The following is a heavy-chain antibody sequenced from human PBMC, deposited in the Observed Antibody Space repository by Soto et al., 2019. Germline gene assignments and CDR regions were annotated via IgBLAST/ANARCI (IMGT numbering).Heavy chain of an antibody. CDR3: ARGPYNYWDY. CDR1: GYTFTGYY. CDR2: INPKSGDR. J-gene: IGHJ4*02. D-gene: IGHD4-4*01. Sequence: GASVKFSCKSSGYTFTGYYMHWVRQAPGQGLEWMGWINPKSGDREYAQKFEGRVTMTWDTSISTAYMELSFLRSDDTAVYYCARGPYNYWDYWGQGNLVTVSS. V-gene: IGHV1-2*02.